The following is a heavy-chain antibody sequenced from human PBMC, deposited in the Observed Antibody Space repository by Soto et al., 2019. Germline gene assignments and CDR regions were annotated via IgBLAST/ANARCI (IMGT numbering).Heavy chain of an antibody. V-gene: IGHV3-48*01. CDR1: GISFSTYA. Sequence: GGSLRLSCAASGISFSTYAMKWVRPAPGKGLEWVSYISSGSSTIYYAESVKGRFTISRDNAKKSLFLQMNSLRAEDTAVYYCAVDYYYMDVWGKGTTVTVSS. J-gene: IGHJ6*03. CDR3: AVDYYYMDV. CDR2: ISSGSSTI.